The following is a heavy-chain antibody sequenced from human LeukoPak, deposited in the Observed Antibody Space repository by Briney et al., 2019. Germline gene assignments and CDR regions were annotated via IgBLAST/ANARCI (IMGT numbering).Heavy chain of an antibody. CDR1: RFTFSSYA. D-gene: IGHD1-26*01. CDR3: AKDREGGSYGILDY. Sequence: GGSLRLSCAASRFTFSSYAMSWVRQAPGKGLEWVSAISGSGGSTYYADSVKGRFTISRDNSKNTLYLQMNSLRAEDTAVYYCAKDREGGSYGILDYWGQGTLVTVSS. CDR2: ISGSGGST. V-gene: IGHV3-23*01. J-gene: IGHJ4*02.